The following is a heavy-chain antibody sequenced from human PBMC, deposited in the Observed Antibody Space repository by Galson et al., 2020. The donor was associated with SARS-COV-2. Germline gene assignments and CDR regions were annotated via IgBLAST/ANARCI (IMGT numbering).Heavy chain of an antibody. CDR1: GFTFSDSF. J-gene: IGHJ3*02. CDR3: ARDRGRYSSDGTHFPTLDFDI. D-gene: IGHD3-22*01. CDR2: ISSGTDYT. V-gene: IGHV3-11*06. Sequence: GGSLRLSCAASGFTFSDSFMSWIRQTPGKGLEWISYISSGTDYTNYADSVRGRFTISIDNAKNSLSLQMNSLRAEDTAVYYCARDRGRYSSDGTHFPTLDFDIWGQGAMVTVAS.